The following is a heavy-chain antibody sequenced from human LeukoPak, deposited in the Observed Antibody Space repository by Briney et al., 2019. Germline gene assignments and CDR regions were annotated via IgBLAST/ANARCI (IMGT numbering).Heavy chain of an antibody. D-gene: IGHD4-17*01. Sequence: KTGGSLRLSCAASGFTFSSYGMNWVRQAPGKGLEWVSSISSSSSYIYYADSVKGRFTISRDNAKNSLYLQMNSLRAEDTAVYYCARDDLTVTTGYYYYMDVWGKGTTVTISS. V-gene: IGHV3-21*01. CDR1: GFTFSSYG. CDR2: ISSSSSYI. J-gene: IGHJ6*03. CDR3: ARDDLTVTTGYYYYMDV.